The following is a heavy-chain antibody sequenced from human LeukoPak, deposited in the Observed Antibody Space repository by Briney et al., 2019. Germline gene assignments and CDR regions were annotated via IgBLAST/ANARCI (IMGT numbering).Heavy chain of an antibody. J-gene: IGHJ4*02. CDR2: IYHSGST. V-gene: IGHV4-30-2*01. D-gene: IGHD4-23*01. CDR3: ARDRYGGNSGDY. CDR1: GGPISSGGYS. Sequence: SVTLSLTCTVSGGPISSGGYSWSWIRQPPGKGLEWIGYIYHSGSTYYNPSLKSRVTISVDTSKNQFSLKLSSVTAADTAVYYCARDRYGGNSGDYWGRGPRVTVSS.